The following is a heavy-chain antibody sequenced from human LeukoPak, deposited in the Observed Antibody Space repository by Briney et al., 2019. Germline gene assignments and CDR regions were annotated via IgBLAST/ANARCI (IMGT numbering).Heavy chain of an antibody. CDR2: INHSGST. J-gene: IGHJ6*03. Sequence: SETLSLTCAVYGGSFSGYYWSWIRQPPGKGLEWIGEINHSGSTNYNPSLKSRVTISVDTSKNQFSLKLSSVTAADTAVYYCARHSRESYYYGSGSYYKGPQYYYMDVWGKGTTVTISS. CDR3: ARHSRESYYYGSGSYYKGPQYYYMDV. CDR1: GGSFSGYY. D-gene: IGHD3-10*01. V-gene: IGHV4-34*01.